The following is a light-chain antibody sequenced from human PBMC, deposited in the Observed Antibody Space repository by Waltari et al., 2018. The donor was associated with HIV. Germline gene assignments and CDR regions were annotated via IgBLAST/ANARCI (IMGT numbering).Light chain of an antibody. V-gene: IGKV3-20*01. CDR2: GAS. CDR1: QSVSSSY. CDR3: QQYGSSPLYT. J-gene: IGKJ2*01. Sequence: IVLTQSPGTLSLSPGERASQSVSSSYLAWYQQKPGQAPRLLIYGASSRATGIPDRFSGSGSGTDFTLTISRLEPEDFAVYYCQQYGSSPLYTFGQGTKLEIK.